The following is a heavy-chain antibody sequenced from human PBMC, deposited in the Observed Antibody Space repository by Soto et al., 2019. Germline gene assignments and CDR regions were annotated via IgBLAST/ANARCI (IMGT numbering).Heavy chain of an antibody. D-gene: IGHD1-1*01. CDR1: GFTFSSYW. Sequence: EVHLEESGGGLVHPGGSLRLSCAASGFTFSSYWMNWVRQAPGKGLEWVANIDEDGSEYYDAESVRGRFTISRDNAKNTLYLQMNSLRAADTAVYYCARTGDGHHDFLDYWGQGILVSVSS. CDR2: IDEDGSEY. CDR3: ARTGDGHHDFLDY. J-gene: IGHJ4*02. V-gene: IGHV3-7*01.